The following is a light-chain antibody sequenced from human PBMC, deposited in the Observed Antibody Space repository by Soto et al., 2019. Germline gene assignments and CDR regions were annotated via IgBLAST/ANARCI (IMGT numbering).Light chain of an antibody. CDR3: QLYGISPQ. CDR1: QTSGRNV. CDR2: ASS. J-gene: IGKJ5*01. Sequence: EIVLPQSPGTLSLSPGERATLSCKTSQTSGRNVLAWYQHKPGQAPRRLIYASSNRATGIQDRFSGSASGPDFTLTINRLEPEEFAVYYCQLYGISPQFGQGTRLEIK. V-gene: IGKV3-20*01.